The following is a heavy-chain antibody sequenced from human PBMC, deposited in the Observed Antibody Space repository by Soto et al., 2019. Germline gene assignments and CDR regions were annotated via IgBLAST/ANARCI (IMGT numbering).Heavy chain of an antibody. D-gene: IGHD6-13*01. CDR2: IRSKANSYAT. CDR1: GFTFSGSA. Sequence: EVQLVESGGGLVQPGGSLKLSGAASGFTFSGSAMHWVRQASGKGLEWVGRIRSKANSYATAYAASVKGRFTISRDDSKNTAYLQMNSLKTEDTAVYYCTRHGDSSSWSSRSDYYYYGMDVWGQGTTVTVSS. V-gene: IGHV3-73*02. J-gene: IGHJ6*02. CDR3: TRHGDSSSWSSRSDYYYYGMDV.